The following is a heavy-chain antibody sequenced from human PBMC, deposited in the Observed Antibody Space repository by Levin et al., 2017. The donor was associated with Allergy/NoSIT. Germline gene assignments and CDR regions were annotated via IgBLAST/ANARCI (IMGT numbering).Heavy chain of an antibody. CDR3: AKGHYYDSSGPSDY. Sequence: GGSLRLSCAASGFTFDDYAMHWVRQAPGKGLEWVSGISWNSVIIGYADSVKGRFTISRDNAKNFLYLQMNSLRTEDTALYYCAKGHYYDSSGPSDYWGQGTLVTVSS. D-gene: IGHD3-22*01. V-gene: IGHV3-9*01. J-gene: IGHJ4*02. CDR1: GFTFDDYA. CDR2: ISWNSVII.